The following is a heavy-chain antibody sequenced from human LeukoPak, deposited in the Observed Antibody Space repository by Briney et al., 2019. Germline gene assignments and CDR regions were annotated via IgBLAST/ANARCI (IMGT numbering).Heavy chain of an antibody. CDR1: GFTFSSYG. CDR2: ISGSGGST. CDR3: AKSVWQQLVLDY. V-gene: IGHV3-23*01. J-gene: IGHJ4*02. D-gene: IGHD6-13*01. Sequence: GGSLRLSCAASGFTFSSYGMSWVRQAPGKGLEWVSAISGSGGSTYYADSVKGRFTISRDNSKNTLYLQMNSLRAEDTAVYYCAKSVWQQLVLDYWGQGTLVTVSS.